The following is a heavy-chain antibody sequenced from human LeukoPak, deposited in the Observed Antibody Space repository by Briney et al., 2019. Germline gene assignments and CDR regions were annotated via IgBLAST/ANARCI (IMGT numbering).Heavy chain of an antibody. Sequence: GGSLRLSCAASGFTVSSNYMSWVRQAPGKGLEWVSVIYSGGSTYYADSVKGRFTISRDNSKNTLYLQMNSLRAEDTAVYYCARVTEGYYYYYGMDVWGQGTTVTVSS. CDR3: ARVTEGYYYYYGMDV. CDR2: IYSGGST. V-gene: IGHV3-66*01. J-gene: IGHJ6*02. CDR1: GFTVSSNY. D-gene: IGHD2-8*02.